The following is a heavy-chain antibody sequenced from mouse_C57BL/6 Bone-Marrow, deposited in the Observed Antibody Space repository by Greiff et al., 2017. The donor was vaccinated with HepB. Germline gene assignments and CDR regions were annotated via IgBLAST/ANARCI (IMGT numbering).Heavy chain of an antibody. V-gene: IGHV3-6*01. Sequence: EVKLQESGPGLVKPSQSLSLTCSVTGYSITSGYYWNWIRQFPGNKLEWMGYISYDGSNNYNPSLKNRISITRDTSKNQFFLKLNSVTTEDTATYYCARDRAYYSNFDYWGQGTTLTVSS. CDR2: ISYDGSN. CDR3: ARDRAYYSNFDY. CDR1: GYSITSGYY. J-gene: IGHJ2*01. D-gene: IGHD2-5*01.